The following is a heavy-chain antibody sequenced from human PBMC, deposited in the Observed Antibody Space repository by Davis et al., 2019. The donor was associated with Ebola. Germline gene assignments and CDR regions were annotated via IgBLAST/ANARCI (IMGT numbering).Heavy chain of an antibody. J-gene: IGHJ5*02. CDR2: IYYSGST. V-gene: IGHV4-59*08. Sequence: MPSETLSLTCTVSGGSISSYYWSWTRQPPGKGLEWIGYIYYSGSTNYNPSLKSRVTISVDTSKNQFSLKLSSVTAADTAVYYCARDRIAAATGGFDPWGQGTLVTVSS. D-gene: IGHD6-13*01. CDR3: ARDRIAAATGGFDP. CDR1: GGSISSYY.